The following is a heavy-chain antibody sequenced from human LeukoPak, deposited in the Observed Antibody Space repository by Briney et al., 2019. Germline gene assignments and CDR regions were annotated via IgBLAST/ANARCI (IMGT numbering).Heavy chain of an antibody. CDR1: GFPFSSYW. CDR3: ARELKSGYDDGDFDY. V-gene: IGHV3-7*01. D-gene: IGHD5-12*01. CDR2: IKQDGSKK. J-gene: IGHJ4*02. Sequence: GGSLRLSCVASGFPFSSYWMTWVRQAPGKGLEWVANIKQDGSKKSYVDSVKGRFTISRDNAKNSLYLQMNSLRAEDTAVYYCARELKSGYDDGDFDYWGQGTLVTVSS.